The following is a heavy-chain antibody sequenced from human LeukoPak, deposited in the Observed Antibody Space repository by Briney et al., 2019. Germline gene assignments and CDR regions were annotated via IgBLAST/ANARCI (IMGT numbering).Heavy chain of an antibody. J-gene: IGHJ4*02. CDR2: ISYDGSNK. CDR3: AKALDY. Sequence: GGSLRLSCAASGFTFSSYGMHWVRQAPGKGLEWVAVISYDGSNKYYADSVKGRFTISRDNSKNTLYLQMNSLRAGDTAVYYCAKALDYWGQGTLVTVSS. V-gene: IGHV3-30*18. CDR1: GFTFSSYG.